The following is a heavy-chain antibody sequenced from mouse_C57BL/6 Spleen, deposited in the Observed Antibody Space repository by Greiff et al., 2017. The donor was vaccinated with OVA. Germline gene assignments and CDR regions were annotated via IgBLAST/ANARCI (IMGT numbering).Heavy chain of an antibody. CDR2: ISYDGSN. Sequence: ESGPGLVKPSQSLSLTCSVTGYSITSGYYWNWIRQFPGNKLEWMGYISYDGSNNYNPSLKNRISITRDTSKNQFFLKLNSVTTEDTATYYCARGGDVGFDYWGQGTTLTVSS. V-gene: IGHV3-6*01. J-gene: IGHJ2*01. CDR3: ARGGDVGFDY. CDR1: GYSITSGYY. D-gene: IGHD3-3*01.